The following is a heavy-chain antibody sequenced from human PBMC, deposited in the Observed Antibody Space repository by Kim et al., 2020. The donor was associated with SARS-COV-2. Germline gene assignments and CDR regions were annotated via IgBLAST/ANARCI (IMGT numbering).Heavy chain of an antibody. CDR3: ARYSSSWYGGRYYYYGMDV. D-gene: IGHD6-13*01. Sequence: GGSLRLSCAASGFTFSSYDMHWVRQATGKGLEWVSAIGTAGDTYYPGSVKGRFTISRENAKNSLYLQMNSLRAGDTAVYYCARYSSSWYGGRYYYYGMDVWGQGTTVTVSS. J-gene: IGHJ6*02. CDR2: IGTAGDT. CDR1: GFTFSSYD. V-gene: IGHV3-13*01.